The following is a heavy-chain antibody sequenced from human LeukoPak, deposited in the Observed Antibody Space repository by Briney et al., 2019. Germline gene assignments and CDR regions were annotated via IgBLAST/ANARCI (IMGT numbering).Heavy chain of an antibody. D-gene: IGHD3-22*01. CDR1: GFSVSSNY. V-gene: IGHV3-53*01. J-gene: IGHJ4*02. Sequence: GGSLRLSCAASGFSVSSNYMTWVRQAPGKGLECVSVIYGGGNTYYADSVGGRFTISRDNAKNSLYLQMNSLRAEDTAVYYCARGAYYYEDWGQGTLVTVSS. CDR3: ARGAYYYED. CDR2: IYGGGNT.